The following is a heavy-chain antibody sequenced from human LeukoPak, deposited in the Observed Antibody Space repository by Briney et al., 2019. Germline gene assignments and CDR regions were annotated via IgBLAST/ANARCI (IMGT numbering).Heavy chain of an antibody. D-gene: IGHD4-17*01. CDR3: ATDLG. CDR1: GFTFTDYW. V-gene: IGHV3-74*01. Sequence: GGSLRLSCAASGFTFTDYWLHWVRQAPGKGLVWVSRVDHDGSGTAYADSVTGRFTISRDNAKNTVYLQMNSLRADDTAVYYCATDLGWGQGTLVTVSS. CDR2: VDHDGSGT. J-gene: IGHJ4*02.